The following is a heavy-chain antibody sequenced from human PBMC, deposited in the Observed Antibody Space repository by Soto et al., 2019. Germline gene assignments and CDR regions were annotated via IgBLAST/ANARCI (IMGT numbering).Heavy chain of an antibody. Sequence: ASVKVSCKASGYIFTSYYMYWVRQAPGQGLEWMGVIHYSGATPTYAQKFQGRVTMARDTSTSTVYVELSSLTSEDTAVYYCARGGPDLAQRGSFDYRGQGTLVTGSS. CDR2: IHYSGATP. D-gene: IGHD3-16*01. CDR3: ARGGPDLAQRGSFDY. J-gene: IGHJ4*02. V-gene: IGHV1-46*01. CDR1: GYIFTSYY.